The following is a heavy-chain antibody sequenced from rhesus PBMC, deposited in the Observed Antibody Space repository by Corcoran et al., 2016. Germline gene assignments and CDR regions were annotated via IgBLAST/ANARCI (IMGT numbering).Heavy chain of an antibody. CDR2: IGGSSGTA. Sequence: VQLLESGPGLVKPSETLALTSTVSGGSMDAYYWYWIRQSPGQGLEWFGYIGGSSGTASYNPSLESRVTFSSDTSKNQFSLGLSSVTAADTAVYYCARRHSGTSYYFDIWGPGTPITISS. CDR3: ARRHSGTSYYFDI. V-gene: IGHV4-165*02. J-gene: IGHJ2*01. CDR1: GGSMDAYY. D-gene: IGHD6-25*01.